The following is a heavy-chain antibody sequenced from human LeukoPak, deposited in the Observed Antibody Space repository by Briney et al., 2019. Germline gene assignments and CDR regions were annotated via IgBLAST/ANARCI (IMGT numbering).Heavy chain of an antibody. CDR1: GFTFSSYG. CDR2: ISYDGSNK. CDR3: AKDRDGDYGFDY. V-gene: IGHV3-30*18. Sequence: QPGRSLPLSCAASGFTFSSYGMHWVRPAPGKGLEWVAVISYDGSNKYYADSVKGQFTISRDSSKNTLYLQMNSLRAEDTAVYYCAKDRDGDYGFDYWGQGTLVTVSS. D-gene: IGHD4-17*01. J-gene: IGHJ4*02.